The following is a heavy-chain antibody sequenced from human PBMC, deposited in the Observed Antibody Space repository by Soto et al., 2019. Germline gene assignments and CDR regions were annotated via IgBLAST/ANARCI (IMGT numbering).Heavy chain of an antibody. Sequence: ASVKVSCKTSGYKFTDHRIHWVRQAPGQGLEWMGWIAPNNGNTHYVPKFKGRVTMTSDTSTSTAHMELAELTSDDTAVYYCATKLGFTWLTYFDLWGSGTLVTVS. CDR3: ATKLGFTWLTYFDL. J-gene: IGHJ2*01. CDR1: GYKFTDHR. V-gene: IGHV1-2*02. CDR2: IAPNNGNT. D-gene: IGHD3-22*01.